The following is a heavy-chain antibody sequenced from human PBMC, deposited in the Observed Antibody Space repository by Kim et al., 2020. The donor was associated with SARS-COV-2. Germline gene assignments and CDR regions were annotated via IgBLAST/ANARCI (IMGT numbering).Heavy chain of an antibody. Sequence: ASVKVSCKASGYTFTGYYMHWVRQAPGQGLEWMGWINPNSGGTNYAQKFQGRVTMTRDTSISTAYMELSRLRSDDTAVYYCARDYSSGWYSHWYFDLWGRGTLVTVSS. CDR2: INPNSGGT. J-gene: IGHJ2*01. CDR1: GYTFTGYY. D-gene: IGHD6-19*01. CDR3: ARDYSSGWYSHWYFDL. V-gene: IGHV1-2*02.